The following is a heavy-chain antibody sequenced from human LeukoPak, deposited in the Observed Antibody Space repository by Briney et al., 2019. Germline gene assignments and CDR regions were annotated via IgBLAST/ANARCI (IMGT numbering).Heavy chain of an antibody. CDR3: ARLLRDAFDI. V-gene: IGHV4-59*01. J-gene: IGHJ3*02. CDR2: IYYSGST. CDR1: GGSISSYY. Sequence: SETLSLTCTVSGGSISSYYGSWIRQPPGKGLEWIGYIYYSGSTNYNPSLKSRVTISVDTSKNQFSLKLSSVPAAGTAVYYCARLLRDAFDIWGQGTMVTVSS.